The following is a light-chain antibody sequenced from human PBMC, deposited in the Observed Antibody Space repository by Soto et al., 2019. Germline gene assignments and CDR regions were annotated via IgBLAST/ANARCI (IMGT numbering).Light chain of an antibody. Sequence: MNNSASTLSASVEDRVTITCRASQSISSWLAWYQQKPGKAPKLLIYDASSLESGVPSRFSGSGSGTECTLTISSLQPDDVATYYCQHYNSYSEAFGQGTKVDI. V-gene: IGKV1-5*01. J-gene: IGKJ1*01. CDR3: QHYNSYSEA. CDR1: QSISSW. CDR2: DAS.